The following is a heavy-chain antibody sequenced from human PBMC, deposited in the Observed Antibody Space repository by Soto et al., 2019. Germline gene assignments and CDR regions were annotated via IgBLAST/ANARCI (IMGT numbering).Heavy chain of an antibody. CDR2: INPNSGGT. J-gene: IGHJ4*02. CDR1: GYTFTGYY. CDR3: AVSGSNFDY. V-gene: IGHV1-2*02. D-gene: IGHD3-22*01. Sequence: ASVNVSCKPSGYTFTGYYIHWVRQAPGQGLEWMGWINPNSGGTNYAQKFQGRVTMTRDTSISTAYMELSRLRSDDTAVYYCAVSGSNFDYWGQGTLVTVSS.